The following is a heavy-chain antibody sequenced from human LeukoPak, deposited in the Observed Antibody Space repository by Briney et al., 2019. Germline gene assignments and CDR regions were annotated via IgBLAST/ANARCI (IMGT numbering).Heavy chain of an antibody. CDR3: ARVRVVLDY. CDR2: INHSGST. V-gene: IGHV4-34*01. D-gene: IGHD3-3*01. J-gene: IGHJ4*02. CDR1: GGSFSGYY. Sequence: SETLSLTCAVYGGSFSGYYWSWIRQPPGKGLEWIGEINHSGSTNYNPSLKSRVTISVDTSKNQFSLKLSSVTAADTAVYYCARVRVVLDYWGQGTLVTVSS.